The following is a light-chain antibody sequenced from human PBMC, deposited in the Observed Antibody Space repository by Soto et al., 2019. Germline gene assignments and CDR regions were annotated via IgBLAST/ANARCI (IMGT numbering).Light chain of an antibody. V-gene: IGKV3-20*01. CDR3: QQNGDSPPFA. CDR2: GAS. Sequence: EIVLTQSPGTLSLSPGERATLSCRASQSVGSYLAWYQQKPGQAPRLLIYGASIRATGTPDRFSGSGFGTDFTLTISRLEPEDFAVYFCQQNGDSPPFAFCPGTKLDVK. J-gene: IGKJ3*01. CDR1: QSVGSY.